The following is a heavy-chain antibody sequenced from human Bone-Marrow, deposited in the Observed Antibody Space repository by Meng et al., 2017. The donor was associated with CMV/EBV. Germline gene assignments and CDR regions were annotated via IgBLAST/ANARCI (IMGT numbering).Heavy chain of an antibody. CDR1: GFTFGDYA. Sequence: GESLKISCTASGFTFGDYAMSWVRQAPGKGLEWVGFIRSKAYGGTTEYAASVKGRFTISRDDSKSIAYLQMNSLKTENTAVYYCTRGVGAGIRFWGQGTLVTVSS. V-gene: IGHV3-49*04. CDR3: TRGVGAGIRF. CDR2: IRSKAYGGTT. D-gene: IGHD1-26*01. J-gene: IGHJ4*02.